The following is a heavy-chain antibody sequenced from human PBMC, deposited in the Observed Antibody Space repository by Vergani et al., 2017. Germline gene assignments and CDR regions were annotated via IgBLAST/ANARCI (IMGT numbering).Heavy chain of an antibody. CDR1: GGSFSGYY. CDR2: IYYNGST. V-gene: IGHV4-34*11. Sequence: QVQLQQWGAGLLKPSETLSLTCAVYGGSFSGYYWSWIRQPPGKELEWIGYIYYNGSTNYNPSLKSRVTISVDTSKNQFSLKLSSVTAADTAVYYCAREPSHWGQGTLVTVSS. CDR3: AREPSH. J-gene: IGHJ4*02.